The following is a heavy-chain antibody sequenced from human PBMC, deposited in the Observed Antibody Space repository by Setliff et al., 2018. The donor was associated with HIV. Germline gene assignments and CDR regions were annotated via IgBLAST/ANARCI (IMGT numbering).Heavy chain of an antibody. V-gene: IGHV1-69*05. Sequence: SVKVSCKASRSTFNSHTINWVRQAPGQGLEWMGGIIPIFGTANYAQKFQGRVTITTDESTSTAYMELSSLRSEDTAVYYCARDPYGITIRDWYFDLWGRGTLVTVSS. CDR2: IIPIFGTA. CDR1: RSTFNSHT. J-gene: IGHJ2*01. D-gene: IGHD3-9*01. CDR3: ARDPYGITIRDWYFDL.